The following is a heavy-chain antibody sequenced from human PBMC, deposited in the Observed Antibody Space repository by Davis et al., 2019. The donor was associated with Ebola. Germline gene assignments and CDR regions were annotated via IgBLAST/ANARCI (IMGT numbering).Heavy chain of an antibody. CDR1: GFTFSNFA. CDR3: ARGEYYYDSNPPY. CDR2: VSGDGRIT. V-gene: IGHV3-74*01. Sequence: PGGSLRLSCAASGFTFSNFALSWVRQAPGKGLVWVSRVSGDGRITNYADSVKDRFTISRDNAKNTVYLQLNSLRAEDTAVYYCARGEYYYDSNPPYWGQGTLVTVSS. D-gene: IGHD3-22*01. J-gene: IGHJ4*02.